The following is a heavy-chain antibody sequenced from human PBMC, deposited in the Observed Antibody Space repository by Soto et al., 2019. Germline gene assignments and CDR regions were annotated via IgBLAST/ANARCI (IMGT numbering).Heavy chain of an antibody. D-gene: IGHD5-18*01. J-gene: IGHJ6*02. CDR2: IIPIFGTA. CDR3: ARQQDGYGIRVTPDDYYYYGMDV. V-gene: IGHV1-69*12. Sequence: QVQLVQSGAEVKKPGSSVKVSCKASGGTFSSYAISWVRQAPGQGLEWMGGIIPIFGTANYAQKFQGRVTITADESTSTAYMELSSLRSEDTAVYYCARQQDGYGIRVTPDDYYYYGMDVWGQGTTVTVSS. CDR1: GGTFSSYA.